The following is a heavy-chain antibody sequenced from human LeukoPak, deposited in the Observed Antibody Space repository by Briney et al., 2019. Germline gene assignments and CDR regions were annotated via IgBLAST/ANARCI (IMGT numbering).Heavy chain of an antibody. J-gene: IGHJ1*01. CDR3: ARSAVAGYFQH. D-gene: IGHD6-19*01. CDR1: GGSISSSSYY. V-gene: IGHV4-39*07. Sequence: SETLSLTCTVSGGSISSSSYYWGWIRQPPGKGLEWIGSFYYSGSTYYNLSLKSRVTISVDTSKNQFSLKLSSVTAADTAVYYCARSAVAGYFQHWGQGTLVTVSS. CDR2: FYYSGST.